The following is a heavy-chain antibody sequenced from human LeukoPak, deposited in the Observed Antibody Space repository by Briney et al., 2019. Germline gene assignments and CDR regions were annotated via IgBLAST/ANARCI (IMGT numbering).Heavy chain of an antibody. Sequence: GGSLRLSCAASGFTFSSYAMGWVRQAPGKGLEWVSAISGSGGSTYYADSVKGRFTISRDNSKNTLYLQVNSPRAEDTAVYYCAKDPAIVVVVAAHFDYWGQGTLVTVSS. CDR2: ISGSGGST. CDR1: GFTFSSYA. V-gene: IGHV3-23*01. D-gene: IGHD2-15*01. J-gene: IGHJ4*02. CDR3: AKDPAIVVVVAAHFDY.